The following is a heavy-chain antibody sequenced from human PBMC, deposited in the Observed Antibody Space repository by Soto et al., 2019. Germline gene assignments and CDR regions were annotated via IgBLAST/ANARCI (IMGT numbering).Heavy chain of an antibody. CDR2: ISGSGSST. J-gene: IGHJ4*02. V-gene: IGHV3-23*01. CDR3: AKDPDSSGWFHFDY. CDR1: GFTFRSYG. D-gene: IGHD6-19*01. Sequence: PGGSLRLSCAASGFTFRSYGIHWVRQAPGKGLEWVALISGSGSSTYYADSVKGRFTISRDNSKNTLYLQMNSLRAEDTAVYYCAKDPDSSGWFHFDYWGQGTLVTVSS.